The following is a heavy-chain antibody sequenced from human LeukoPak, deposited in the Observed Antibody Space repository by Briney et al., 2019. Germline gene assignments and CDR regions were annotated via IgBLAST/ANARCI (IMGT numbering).Heavy chain of an antibody. Sequence: GGSLRLSCVVSGITFSSYAMSWVRQAPGKGLEWVSGISDSGGSTYYADSVKGRFTISRDNSKNTLYLQVNSLRAEDTAVYYCAKGYCSGGSCWDYFDYWSQGTLVTVSS. D-gene: IGHD2-15*01. CDR2: ISDSGGST. J-gene: IGHJ4*02. V-gene: IGHV3-23*01. CDR1: GITFSSYA. CDR3: AKGYCSGGSCWDYFDY.